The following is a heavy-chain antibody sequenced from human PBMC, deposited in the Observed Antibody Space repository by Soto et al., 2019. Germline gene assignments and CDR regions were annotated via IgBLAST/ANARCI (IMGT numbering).Heavy chain of an antibody. CDR2: ISYDGSNK. D-gene: IGHD3-3*01. CDR3: ARGIKPYDFWSGYYRHYYGMDV. V-gene: IGHV3-30-3*01. J-gene: IGHJ6*02. Sequence: GGSLRLSCAASGLTFSSYAMHWVRQAPGKGLEWVAVISYDGSNKYYADSVRGRFTISRDNSKNTLYLQMNSLRAEDTAVYYCARGIKPYDFWSGYYRHYYGMDVWGQGTTVTVSS. CDR1: GLTFSSYA.